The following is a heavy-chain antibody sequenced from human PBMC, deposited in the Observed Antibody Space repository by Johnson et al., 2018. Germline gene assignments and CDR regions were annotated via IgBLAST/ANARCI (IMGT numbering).Heavy chain of an antibody. CDR3: SARTIGSPFDS. V-gene: IGHV3-23*04. CDR1: GFTFSTFS. J-gene: IGHJ4*02. CDR2: ISATGDAT. D-gene: IGHD1-1*01. Sequence: EVQLVETGGGLVQPGGSLRLSCAASGFTFSTFSMSWVRQAPGKGLEWVSGISATGDATYYADSVKGRLTLSRDNSKNPLFLQVHSLRAADTAVYFCSARTIGSPFDSWGQGTLLIVSS.